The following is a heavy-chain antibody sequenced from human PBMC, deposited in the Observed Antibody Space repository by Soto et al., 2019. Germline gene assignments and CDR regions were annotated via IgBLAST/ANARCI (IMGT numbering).Heavy chain of an antibody. CDR1: GFTFSSSG. J-gene: IGHJ4*02. Sequence: QVQLVESGGGVVQPGRSLRLSCAASGFTFSSSGMHWVRQAPGKGLEWVAVTSFDGSSGYYAVSGRGRFTLSRDNSNSARYLQMNSLRAEDTAVYYCAKSPPAVAGYFDYCGQGTLVTVSS. V-gene: IGHV3-30*18. CDR3: AKSPPAVAGYFDY. CDR2: TSFDGSSG. D-gene: IGHD6-19*01.